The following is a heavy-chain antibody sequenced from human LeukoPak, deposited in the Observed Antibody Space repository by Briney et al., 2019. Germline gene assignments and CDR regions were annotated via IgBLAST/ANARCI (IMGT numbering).Heavy chain of an antibody. CDR1: GGSISSSSYY. CDR2: IYYSGST. V-gene: IGHV4-61*05. D-gene: IGHD5-12*01. J-gene: IGHJ4*02. CDR3: ARVTGYDWESFYDY. Sequence: PSETLSLTCTVSGGSISSSSYYWGWIRQPPGKGLEWIGYIYYSGSTNYNPSLKSQITISVDTSKNQFSLKLRSVTAADTAVYYCARVTGYDWESFYDYWGQGILVTVSS.